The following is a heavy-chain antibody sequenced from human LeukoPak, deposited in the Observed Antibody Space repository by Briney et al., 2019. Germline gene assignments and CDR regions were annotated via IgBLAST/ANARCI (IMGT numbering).Heavy chain of an antibody. V-gene: IGHV3-21*01. CDR3: ARDPPAAWGGGYYYYMDV. Sequence: PAGSLTLSCTVSGFTFSSYSMNWVRQPPGKGLEWVSSISTGSDYIYYADSMQGRFTISRDNAKNQLYLQVNSLRAEDTAVDYCARDPPAAWGGGYYYYMDVWGKGTTVTVSS. D-gene: IGHD2-2*01. J-gene: IGHJ6*03. CDR2: ISTGSDYI. CDR1: GFTFSSYS.